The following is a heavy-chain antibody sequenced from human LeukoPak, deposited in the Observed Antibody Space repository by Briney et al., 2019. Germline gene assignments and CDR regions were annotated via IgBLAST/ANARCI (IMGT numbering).Heavy chain of an antibody. CDR2: ISSSGSYI. D-gene: IGHD2-2*01. CDR1: GFTFSSYN. CDR3: AKDSYCSSTSCPGDY. Sequence: GGSLRLSCAASGFTFSSYNMNWVRQAPGKGLEWVSSISSSGSYIYYADSVKGRFTISRDNAKNSLYLQMNSLRAEDTAVYYCAKDSYCSSTSCPGDYWGQGTLVTVSS. V-gene: IGHV3-21*01. J-gene: IGHJ4*02.